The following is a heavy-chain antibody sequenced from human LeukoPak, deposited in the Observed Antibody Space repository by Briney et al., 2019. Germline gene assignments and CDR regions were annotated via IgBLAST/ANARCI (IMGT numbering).Heavy chain of an antibody. CDR1: GGSISGGTYY. CDR3: ARDRKYYYHMDV. V-gene: IGHV4-39*07. CDR2: IYHSGST. J-gene: IGHJ6*03. D-gene: IGHD1-14*01. Sequence: SETLSLTCTVSGGSISGGTYYWGWIRQPPGKGLEWIGSIYHSGSTYYNPSLKSRVTISVDTSKNQFSLRLSSLTAADTALYYCARDRKYYYHMDVWGKGTTVTVSS.